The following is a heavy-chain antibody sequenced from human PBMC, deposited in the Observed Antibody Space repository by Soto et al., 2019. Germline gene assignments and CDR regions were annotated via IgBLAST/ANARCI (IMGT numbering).Heavy chain of an antibody. D-gene: IGHD5-18*01. CDR3: ARDLGYSYGRPLDS. V-gene: IGHV3-13*01. CDR2: IGRTGDT. CDR1: GFTFSDYD. Sequence: EVQLVESGGGLVQPGGSLRLSCAASGFTFSDYDMHWVRQVTGKGLEWVSGIGRTGDTYYTGSVRGRFTNSRENAKNSLERQMNSLRAEDTAVYYCARDLGYSYGRPLDSWGQGTLVTVSS. J-gene: IGHJ4*02.